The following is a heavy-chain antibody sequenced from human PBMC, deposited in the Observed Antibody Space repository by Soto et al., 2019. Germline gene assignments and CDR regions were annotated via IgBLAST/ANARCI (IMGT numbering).Heavy chain of an antibody. J-gene: IGHJ5*02. D-gene: IGHD1-1*01. V-gene: IGHV1-18*01. CDR1: GYTFSTYG. CDR2: IGADNGDT. Sequence: QVQLVQSGAEVKKPGASVKVSCKASGYTFSTYGFSWVRQAPGQGLEWMGWIGADNGDTNYAQSFQGRVTMTTDTSTTTSYMELRSLTSDDTAVYFCARDWKGAEGFDPWGQGTLVTVSS. CDR3: ARDWKGAEGFDP.